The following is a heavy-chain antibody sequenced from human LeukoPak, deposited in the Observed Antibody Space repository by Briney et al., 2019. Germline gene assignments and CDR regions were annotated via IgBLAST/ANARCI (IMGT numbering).Heavy chain of an antibody. V-gene: IGHV1-2*02. Sequence: ASVKVSCKASGYTFTGYYMHWVRQAPGQGLEWMGWINPNSGGTNYAQKFQGRVTMTRDTSISTAYMELSRLRSDDTAVYYCARSTSEYSYYYYMDVWGKGTTVTISS. CDR1: GYTFTGYY. D-gene: IGHD5/OR15-5a*01. CDR2: INPNSGGT. J-gene: IGHJ6*03. CDR3: ARSTSEYSYYYYMDV.